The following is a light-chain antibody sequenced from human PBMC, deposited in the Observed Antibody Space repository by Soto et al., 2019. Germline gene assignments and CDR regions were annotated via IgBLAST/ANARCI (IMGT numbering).Light chain of an antibody. Sequence: QSALTQPASVSGSPGQSISISCTGTTSTVATYDLVSWYQQHPGKAPRLLIYEATKRHSGTSNRFSGSKSGNTASLTISGLQSEDEADYYCSSFAGSVGVYVMFGGGTNVTVL. V-gene: IGLV2-23*01. J-gene: IGLJ3*02. CDR3: SSFAGSVGVYVM. CDR1: TSTVATYDL. CDR2: EAT.